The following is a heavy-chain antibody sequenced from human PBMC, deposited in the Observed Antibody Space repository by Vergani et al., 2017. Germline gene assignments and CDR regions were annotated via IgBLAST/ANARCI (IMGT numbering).Heavy chain of an antibody. CDR2: INHSGST. CDR1: GGSFSGYY. V-gene: IGHV4-34*01. D-gene: IGHD2-2*02. J-gene: IGHJ6*03. CDR3: AGGRYCSSTSCYTTNYYYMDV. Sequence: QVQLQQWGAGLLKPSETLSLTCAVYGGSFSGYYWSWIRQPPGKGLEWIGEINHSGSTNYNPSLKSRVTISVDTSKNQFSLKLSSVTAADTAVYYCAGGRYCSSTSCYTTNYYYMDVWGKGTTVTVSS.